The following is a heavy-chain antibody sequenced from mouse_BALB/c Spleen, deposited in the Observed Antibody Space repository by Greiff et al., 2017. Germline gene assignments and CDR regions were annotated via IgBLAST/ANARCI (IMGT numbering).Heavy chain of an antibody. V-gene: IGHV1-18*01. CDR1: GYTFTDYN. Sequence: EVQLQQFGAELVKPGASVKISCKASGYTFTDYNMDWVKQSHGKSLEWIGDINPNYDSTSYNQKFKGKATLTVDKSSSTAYMKLRSLTSEDTAVYDRARTVDRYCLYFDYWGQGTTLTVSS. J-gene: IGHJ2*01. CDR2: INPNYDST. D-gene: IGHD2-3*01. CDR3: ARTVDRYCLYFDY.